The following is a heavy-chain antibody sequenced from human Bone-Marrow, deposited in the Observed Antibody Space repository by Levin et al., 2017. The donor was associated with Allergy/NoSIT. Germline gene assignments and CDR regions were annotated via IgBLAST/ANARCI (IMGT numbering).Heavy chain of an antibody. V-gene: IGHV4-39*01. Sequence: SETLSLTCTVSGGSVSSSSYYWGWIRQPPGRGLEWIGYICYSGSTYSNTSLKSRVSISVDASKNQFSLKLSSVTAADTAVYYCARQPRTTPTTYFDYWGQGILVTVSS. D-gene: IGHD5-12*01. CDR3: ARQPRTTPTTYFDY. CDR1: GGSVSSSSYY. CDR2: ICYSGST. J-gene: IGHJ4*02.